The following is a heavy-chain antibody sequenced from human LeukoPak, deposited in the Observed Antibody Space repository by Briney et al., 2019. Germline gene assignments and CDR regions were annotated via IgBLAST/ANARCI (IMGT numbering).Heavy chain of an antibody. CDR1: GFTFSSYG. D-gene: IGHD4/OR15-4a*01. Sequence: GGSLRLSCAASGFTFSSYGMHWVRQAPGKGLEWVAVISYDGSNKYYADSVKGRFTISRDNAKNSLYLQMNSLRAEDTAVYYCARVFGAGYSDYWGQGTLVTVSS. CDR2: ISYDGSNK. J-gene: IGHJ4*02. V-gene: IGHV3-30*03. CDR3: ARVFGAGYSDY.